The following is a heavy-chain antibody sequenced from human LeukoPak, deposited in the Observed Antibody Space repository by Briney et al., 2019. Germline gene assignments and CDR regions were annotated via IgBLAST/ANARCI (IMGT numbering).Heavy chain of an antibody. V-gene: IGHV3-48*02. Sequence: PGGSLRLFCAASGFTFSNYAMSWVRQAPGKGLEWVSAISGSGTTTNYADSVKGRFTISRDNAKNSLYLQMNSLRDEDTAVYYCAREGSSPFYDYVWRSYRRNDYYFDYWGQGALVTVSS. CDR3: AREGSSPFYDYVWRSYRRNDYYFDY. CDR2: ISGSGTTT. J-gene: IGHJ4*02. D-gene: IGHD3-16*02. CDR1: GFTFSNYA.